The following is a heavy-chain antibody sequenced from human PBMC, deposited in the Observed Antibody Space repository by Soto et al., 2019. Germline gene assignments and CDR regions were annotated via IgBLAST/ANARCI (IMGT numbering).Heavy chain of an antibody. V-gene: IGHV3-23*01. CDR1: GFTFSSYA. D-gene: IGHD6-13*01. CDR3: AKVLVRSSSWYPSDY. CDR2: ISGSGGST. J-gene: IGHJ4*02. Sequence: EVQLLESGGGLVQPGGSLRLSCAASGFTFSSYAMSWVRQAPGKGLEWVSAISGSGGSTYYADSVKGRFTISRDNSKNRLYLQMNSLRAEDTAVYYCAKVLVRSSSWYPSDYWGQGTLVTVSS.